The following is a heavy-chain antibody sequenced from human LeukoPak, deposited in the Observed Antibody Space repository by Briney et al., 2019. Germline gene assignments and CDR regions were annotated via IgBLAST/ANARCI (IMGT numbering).Heavy chain of an antibody. V-gene: IGHV4-59*01. D-gene: IGHD1-26*01. CDR3: AREGARWEPSFSAFDI. Sequence: SETLSLTCTVSGGSISGYYWSWIRQPPGKGLEWIGYIYYGGSTSYNPSLKSRVTISVDTSKNQFPLKLSSVTAADTAVYYCAREGARWEPSFSAFDIWGQGTMVTVSS. CDR1: GGSISGYY. CDR2: IYYGGST. J-gene: IGHJ3*02.